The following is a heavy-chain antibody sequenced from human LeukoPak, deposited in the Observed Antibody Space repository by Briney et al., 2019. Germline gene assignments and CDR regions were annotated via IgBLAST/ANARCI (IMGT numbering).Heavy chain of an antibody. V-gene: IGHV3-11*01. J-gene: IGHJ6*03. D-gene: IGHD2-2*01. CDR3: ARDFSVVVPPYYMDV. Sequence: GGSLRLSCVVSGLTVTKNYISWVRQAPGKGLEWVSYISSSGSTIYYADSVKGRFTISRDNAKNSLYLQMNSLRAEDTAVYYCARDFSVVVPPYYMDVWGKGTTVTISS. CDR2: ISSSGSTI. CDR1: GLTVTKNY.